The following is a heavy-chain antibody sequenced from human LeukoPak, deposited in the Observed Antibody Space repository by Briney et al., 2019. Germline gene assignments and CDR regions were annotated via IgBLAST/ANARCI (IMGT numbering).Heavy chain of an antibody. CDR1: GGSISSSSYY. V-gene: IGHV4-39*07. CDR3: ARPMIVDTWDAFDI. Sequence: PSETLSLTCTVSGGSISSSSYYWGWIRQPPGKGLEWIGSIYYSGSTYYNPSLKSRVTISVDTSKNQFSLKLSSVTAADTAVYYCARPMIVDTWDAFDIWGQGTMVTVSS. J-gene: IGHJ3*02. D-gene: IGHD3-22*01. CDR2: IYYSGST.